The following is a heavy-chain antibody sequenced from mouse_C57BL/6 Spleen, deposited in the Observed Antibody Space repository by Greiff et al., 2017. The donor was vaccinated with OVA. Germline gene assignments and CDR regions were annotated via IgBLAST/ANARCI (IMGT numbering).Heavy chain of an antibody. D-gene: IGHD1-1*01. CDR3: ATHYDGSSWFAY. CDR2: IDPSDSYT. V-gene: IGHV1-69*01. Sequence: VQLQQPGAELVMPGASVKLSCTASGYTFTSYWMHWVQQRPGQGLQWIGEIDPSDSYTNYNHKFKGKSTLTVDKSCSTAYMQLSSLTSEDSAVYYCATHYDGSSWFAYWGQGTLVTVSA. J-gene: IGHJ3*01. CDR1: GYTFTSYW.